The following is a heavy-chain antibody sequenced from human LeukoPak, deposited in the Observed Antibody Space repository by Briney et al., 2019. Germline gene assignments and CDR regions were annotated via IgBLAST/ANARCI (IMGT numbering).Heavy chain of an antibody. CDR3: AKELRYFDPYYFDY. V-gene: IGHV3-23*01. D-gene: IGHD3-9*01. Sequence: GGSLRLSCAASGFTFSTYAMSWVRQAPGKGLKWVSAISGSGGSTYYADSVKGRFTISRDNSKNTLYLQMNSLRAEDTVVYYCAKELRYFDPYYFDYWGQGTLVTVSS. J-gene: IGHJ4*02. CDR1: GFTFSTYA. CDR2: ISGSGGST.